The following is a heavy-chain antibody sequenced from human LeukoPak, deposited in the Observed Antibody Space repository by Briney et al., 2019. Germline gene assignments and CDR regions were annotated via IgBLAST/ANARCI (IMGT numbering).Heavy chain of an antibody. V-gene: IGHV4-30-2*01. Sequence: SQTLSLTCTVSGGSISSGGYYWSWIRQPPGKGLEWIGYIYHSGSTYYNPSLKSRVTISVDRSKNQFSLKLSSVTAADTAVYYCAFWWTPSPIAVRSQANDYWGQGTLVTVSS. CDR2: IYHSGST. D-gene: IGHD6-19*01. CDR1: GGSISSGGYY. CDR3: AFWWTPSPIAVRSQANDY. J-gene: IGHJ4*02.